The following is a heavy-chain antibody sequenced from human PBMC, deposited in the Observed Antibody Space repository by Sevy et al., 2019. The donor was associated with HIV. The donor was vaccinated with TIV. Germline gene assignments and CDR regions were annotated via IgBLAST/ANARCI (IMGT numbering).Heavy chain of an antibody. D-gene: IGHD3-9*01. Sequence: GGSLRLSCAASGFTFDDYAMHWVRQAPGKGLEWVSGISWNSGSIGYADSAKGRFTISRDNAKNSLYLQMNSLRAEDTALYYCAKSPRYDILTGSFDPWGQGTLVTVSS. CDR3: AKSPRYDILTGSFDP. CDR1: GFTFDDYA. J-gene: IGHJ5*02. V-gene: IGHV3-9*01. CDR2: ISWNSGSI.